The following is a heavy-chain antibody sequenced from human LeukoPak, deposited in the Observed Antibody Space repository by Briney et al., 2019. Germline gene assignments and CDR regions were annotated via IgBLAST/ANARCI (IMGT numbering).Heavy chain of an antibody. V-gene: IGHV4-39*01. D-gene: IGHD3-16*02. CDR3: ARHIVGGLGWFDP. CDR2: IYYSGST. Sequence: SETLSLTCTVSGGSISSSSYYWGWIRQPPGKGLEWIGSIYYSGSTYYNPSLKSRVTISVDTSKNQFSLKLSSVTAADTAVYYCARHIVGGLGWFDPWGQGTLVTVSS. CDR1: GGSISSSSYY. J-gene: IGHJ5*02.